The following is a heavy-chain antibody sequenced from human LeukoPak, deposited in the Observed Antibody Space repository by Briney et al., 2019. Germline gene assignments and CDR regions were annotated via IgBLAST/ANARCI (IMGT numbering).Heavy chain of an antibody. CDR2: ISSSSSTT. CDR3: AKDLARSSSWYAWGAFDI. CDR1: GFTFSSYS. V-gene: IGHV3-48*01. D-gene: IGHD6-13*01. Sequence: GGSLRLSCAASGFTFSSYSMNWVRQAPGKGLEWVSYISSSSSTTYYADSVKGRFTISRDNSKNTLYLQMNSLRAEDTAVYYCAKDLARSSSWYAWGAFDIWGQGTMVTVSS. J-gene: IGHJ3*02.